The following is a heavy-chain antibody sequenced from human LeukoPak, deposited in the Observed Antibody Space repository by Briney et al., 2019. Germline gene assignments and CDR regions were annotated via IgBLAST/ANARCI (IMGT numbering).Heavy chain of an antibody. Sequence: PGGSLRLSCATSGFTFSSYGMHWVRQAPGKGLEWVAFIRYDGSNTYYADSVKGRFTISRDNSKNTVYLQMNSLRVEDTAVYYCARVGGDSGGQYYSPRTSIVDYWGQGTLVTVSS. CDR1: GFTFSSYG. CDR3: ARVGGDSGGQYYSPRTSIVDY. J-gene: IGHJ4*02. D-gene: IGHD3-22*01. CDR2: IRYDGSNT. V-gene: IGHV3-30*02.